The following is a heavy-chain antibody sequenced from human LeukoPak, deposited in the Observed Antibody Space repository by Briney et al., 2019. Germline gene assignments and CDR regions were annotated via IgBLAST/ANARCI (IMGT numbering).Heavy chain of an antibody. CDR1: GYSFPNYW. CDR3: ASRWGTPDAFDI. Sequence: GESLKISCKGSGYSFPNYWIAWVRQMPGKGLEWVGIIYPADSDTRYSPSFQGQVTISADKSISTAYLQWSSLKASDTAMYYCASRWGTPDAFDIWGQGTMVTVSS. V-gene: IGHV5-51*01. CDR2: IYPADSDT. D-gene: IGHD3-16*01. J-gene: IGHJ3*02.